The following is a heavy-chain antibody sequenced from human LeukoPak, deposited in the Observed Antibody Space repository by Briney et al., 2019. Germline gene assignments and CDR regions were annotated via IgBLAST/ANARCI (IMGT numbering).Heavy chain of an antibody. CDR2: INPSGGST. CDR3: ARVQDPTRTYYMDV. CDR1: GYTFTSNY. V-gene: IGHV1-46*01. Sequence: ASVKVSCKASGYTFTSNYMHWVRQAPGQGLEWMGIINPSGGSTSYAQKFQGRVTMTRGMSTSTVCMELSSLRSEDTAVYYCARVQDPTRTYYMDVWGKGTTVTVSS. J-gene: IGHJ6*03.